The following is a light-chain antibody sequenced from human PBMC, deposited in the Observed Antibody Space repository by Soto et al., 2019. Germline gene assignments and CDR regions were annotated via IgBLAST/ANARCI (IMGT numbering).Light chain of an antibody. CDR1: HDINKY. CDR3: QQYENLPFT. J-gene: IGKJ3*01. V-gene: IGKV1-33*01. CDR2: DAS. Sequence: DIQVTQSPSSLSASVGDRVTITCQASHDINKYLNWYQQKPGRAPKLLIYDASNLETGVPSRFSGSGSGTDFTSTISSLQPEDFATYYCQQYENLPFTFGPGTTVDVK.